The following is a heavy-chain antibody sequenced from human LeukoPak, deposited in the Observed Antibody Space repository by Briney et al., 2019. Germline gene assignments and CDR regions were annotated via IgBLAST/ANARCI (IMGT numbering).Heavy chain of an antibody. CDR1: GGSISSGSYY. CDR3: ARPTSSGWFDP. CDR2: IYTSGST. D-gene: IGHD6-19*01. V-gene: IGHV4-61*02. Sequence: SETLSLTCTVSGGSISSGSYYWSWIRQPAGKGLEWIGRIYTSGSTNYNPSLKSRVTISVDTSKNQFSLKLSSVTAADTAVYHCARPTSSGWFDPWGQGTLVTVSS. J-gene: IGHJ5*02.